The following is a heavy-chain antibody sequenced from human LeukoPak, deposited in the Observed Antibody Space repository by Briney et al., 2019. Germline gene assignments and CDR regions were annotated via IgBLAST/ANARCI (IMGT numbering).Heavy chain of an antibody. Sequence: ASVTVSCKASGYTFTTYPIHWVRQAPGQSLEWMGWINGGNANTKYSQKFQERLTTSRDISASTVYMELRSLRSEDTAVYYCARDLGGYSGYDYFDYWGQGNLVTVSS. CDR2: INGGNANT. V-gene: IGHV1-3*01. D-gene: IGHD5-12*01. CDR3: ARDLGGYSGYDYFDY. CDR1: GYTFTTYP. J-gene: IGHJ4*02.